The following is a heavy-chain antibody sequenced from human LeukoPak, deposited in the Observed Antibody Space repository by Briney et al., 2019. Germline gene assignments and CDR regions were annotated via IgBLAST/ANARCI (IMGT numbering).Heavy chain of an antibody. Sequence: GGSLRLSCAASGFIFSSYGMSWVRQAPGKGLEWVSSISSSRNYIYYADSVKGRFAISRDNAKDSLYLQMNSLRAEDTAVYYCARDLFYDYSNYWGQGTLVTVSS. CDR3: ARDLFYDYSNY. V-gene: IGHV3-21*01. D-gene: IGHD4-11*01. CDR1: GFIFSSYG. CDR2: ISSSRNYI. J-gene: IGHJ4*02.